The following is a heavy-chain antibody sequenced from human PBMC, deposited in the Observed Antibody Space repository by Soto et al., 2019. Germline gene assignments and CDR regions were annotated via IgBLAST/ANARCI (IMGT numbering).Heavy chain of an antibody. V-gene: IGHV3-33*01. Sequence: QVQLVESGGGVVQPGRSWKPSCARSGLTFSSYGIHWVGQAPGKGLEWVAVIWFDGSNKFYADSVKGRFTISRDNSKNTVSLQMNSLRDEDSAAYYCATTGPYWGQGTLVTVSS. CDR2: IWFDGSNK. CDR1: GLTFSSYG. J-gene: IGHJ4*01. CDR3: ATTGPY.